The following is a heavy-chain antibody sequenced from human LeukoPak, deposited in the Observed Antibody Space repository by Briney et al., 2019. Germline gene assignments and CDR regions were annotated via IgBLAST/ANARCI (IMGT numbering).Heavy chain of an antibody. D-gene: IGHD4-17*01. CDR3: ARDLQQTTVTTSEYYYYGMDV. CDR1: DYTFTSYG. CDR2: ISAYNGNT. V-gene: IGHV1-18*01. J-gene: IGHJ6*02. Sequence: ASVKVSCKASDYTFTSYGISWVRQAPGQGLEWMGWISAYNGNTNYAQKLQGRVTMTTDTSTSTAYMELRSLRSDDTAVYYCARDLQQTTVTTSEYYYYGMDVWGQGTTVTVSS.